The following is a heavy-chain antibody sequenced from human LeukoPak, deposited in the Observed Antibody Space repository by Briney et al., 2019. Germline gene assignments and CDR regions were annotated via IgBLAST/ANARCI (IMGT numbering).Heavy chain of an antibody. CDR2: IIPIFGTA. D-gene: IGHD3-10*01. V-gene: IGHV1-69*13. CDR3: ARVPPDHYYYGSGSYLYYFDY. CDR1: GGTFSSYA. J-gene: IGHJ4*02. Sequence: ASVKVSCKASGGTFSSYAISWVRQAPGQGLEWMGGIIPIFGTANYAQKFQGRVTITADESTSTAYMELSSLRSEDTAVYYCARVPPDHYYYGSGSYLYYFDYWGQGTLVTVSS.